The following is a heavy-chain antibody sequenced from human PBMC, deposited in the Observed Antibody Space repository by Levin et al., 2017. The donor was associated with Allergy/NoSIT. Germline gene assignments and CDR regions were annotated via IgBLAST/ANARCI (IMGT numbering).Heavy chain of an antibody. V-gene: IGHV4-4*07. CDR3: VRDGAKGRAGDAFDI. CDR1: GGSINNNF. CDR2: TDHRGNT. J-gene: IGHJ3*02. Sequence: GSLRLSCTVSGGSINNNFWSWIRQPAGKGLQWIGRTDHRGNTNYNPSLKSRVTMSVDTSENHFSLKLSSVTAADTAVYYCVRDGAKGRAGDAFDIWSQGTMVTVSA. D-gene: IGHD3-10*01.